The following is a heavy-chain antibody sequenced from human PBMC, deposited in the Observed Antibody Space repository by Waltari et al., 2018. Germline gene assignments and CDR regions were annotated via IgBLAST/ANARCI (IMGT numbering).Heavy chain of an antibody. J-gene: IGHJ6*02. D-gene: IGHD3-3*01. Sequence: EVQLVESGGGLVQPGGSLRLSCAASGFTFSRYWMSWVSQAPGKGVEWVANIKQDGSEKYYVDSVKGRFTISRDNAKNSLYLQMNSLRAEDTAVYYCARDPRDLYGMDVWGQGTTVTVSS. CDR3: ARDPRDLYGMDV. V-gene: IGHV3-7*01. CDR2: IKQDGSEK. CDR1: GFTFSRYW.